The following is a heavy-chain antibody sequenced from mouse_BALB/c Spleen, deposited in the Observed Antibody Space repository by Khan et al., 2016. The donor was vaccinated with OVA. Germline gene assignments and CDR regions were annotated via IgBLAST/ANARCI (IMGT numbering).Heavy chain of an antibody. J-gene: IGHJ3*01. Sequence: EVELVESGGGLVKPGGSLKLSCAASGFTFSSYAVSWVRQTPEKRLEWVATINSAGAYTYYPDSVKGRFTFSRDNAMNPLYLQMSSLRSEDTAMYYCARHNFGAFAYWGQGTLVTVSA. CDR1: GFTFSSYA. D-gene: IGHD1-3*01. CDR3: ARHNFGAFAY. CDR2: INSAGAYT. V-gene: IGHV5-9-3*01.